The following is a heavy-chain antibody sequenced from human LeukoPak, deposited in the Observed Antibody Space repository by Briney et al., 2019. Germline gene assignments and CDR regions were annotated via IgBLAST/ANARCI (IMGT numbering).Heavy chain of an antibody. CDR3: ARYQQCGFDCYVLDS. CDR1: GFTFSSYG. V-gene: IGHV3-30*03. Sequence: GGSLRLSCAASGFTFSSYGMHWVRQAPGKGLEWVAVISYDGSDKYSADSVKGRFTISRDNSKNTLFLEVNSLRAEDTAVYYCARYQQCGFDCYVLDSWGQGTLVTVSS. CDR2: ISYDGSDK. J-gene: IGHJ4*02. D-gene: IGHD2-21*02.